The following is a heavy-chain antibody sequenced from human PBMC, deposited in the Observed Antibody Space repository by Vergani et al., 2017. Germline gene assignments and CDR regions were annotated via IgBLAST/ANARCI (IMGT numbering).Heavy chain of an antibody. V-gene: IGHV4-4*07. Sequence: QVQLQESGPGLVKPSETLSLTCTVSGGSISSYYWSWIRQPAGKGLEWIGRIYTSGSTNYNPSLKSRVTISVDTSKNQFSLRLSSVTAADTAVYYCASQYGSGWYVGWFDPGGQGTLVTVSS. CDR3: ASQYGSGWYVGWFDP. CDR1: GGSISSYY. D-gene: IGHD6-19*01. J-gene: IGHJ5*02. CDR2: IYTSGST.